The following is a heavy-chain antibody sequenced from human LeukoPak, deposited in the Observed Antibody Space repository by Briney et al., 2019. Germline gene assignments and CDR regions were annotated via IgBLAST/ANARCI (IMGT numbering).Heavy chain of an antibody. CDR3: ARQISHCSGGSCYSVYAFDI. CDR1: GYTFTSYG. J-gene: IGHJ3*02. V-gene: IGHV1-18*01. D-gene: IGHD2-15*01. Sequence: GASVKVSCKASGYTFTSYGISWVRQAPGQGLEWVGWISAYNGNTNYAQKFQGRVTITADESTSTAYMELSSLRSEDTAVYYCARQISHCSGGSCYSVYAFDIWGQGTMVTVSS. CDR2: ISAYNGNT.